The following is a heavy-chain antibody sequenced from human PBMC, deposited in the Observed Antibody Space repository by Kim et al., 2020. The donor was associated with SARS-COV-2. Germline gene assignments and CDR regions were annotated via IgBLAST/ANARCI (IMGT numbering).Heavy chain of an antibody. V-gene: IGHV4-39*07. CDR3: ARAPIFGVVITGSYFDY. D-gene: IGHD3-3*01. Sequence: LKSRVTISVDTSKNQCSLKLSSVTAADTAVYYCARAPIFGVVITGSYFDYWGQGTLVTVSS. J-gene: IGHJ4*02.